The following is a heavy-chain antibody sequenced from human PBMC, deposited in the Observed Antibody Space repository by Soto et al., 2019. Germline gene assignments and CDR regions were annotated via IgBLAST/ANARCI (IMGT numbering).Heavy chain of an antibody. V-gene: IGHV1-69*01. CDR2: IIPLFGTA. Sequence: QVQLVQSGAEVKKPGSSVKVSCKASGGTFSTYDICWVRQAPGQGLEWMGGIIPLFGTANYAQKFQGRATINAYESTRPDYMELSRLRSDDTAVYYCAINEGTDGYKFAYWGQGALVTVSS. CDR1: GGTFSTYD. J-gene: IGHJ4*02. D-gene: IGHD5-12*01. CDR3: AINEGTDGYKFAY.